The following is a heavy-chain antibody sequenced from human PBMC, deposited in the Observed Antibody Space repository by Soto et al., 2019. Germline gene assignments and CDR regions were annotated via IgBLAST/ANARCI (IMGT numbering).Heavy chain of an antibody. V-gene: IGHV3-33*01. D-gene: IGHD3-22*01. CDR1: GFTFSSYG. CDR3: ARDLGSRGYGMLV. CDR2: IWYDGSHK. Sequence: QVQLVESGGGVAQPGRSLRLSCAASGFTFSSYGIHWVRQAPGKGLDWVAVIWYDGSHKYYPDSLKGRFTISRGNSRYTVYLQVSSLGAEDPAVYYGARDLGSRGYGMLVWGQGTLVTVSS. J-gene: IGHJ4*02.